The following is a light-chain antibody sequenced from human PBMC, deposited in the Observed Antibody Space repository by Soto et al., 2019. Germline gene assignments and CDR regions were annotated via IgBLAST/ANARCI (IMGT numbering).Light chain of an antibody. Sequence: DIQLTQSPAFLSTSVGDKVTITCRASQDISSYLAWYQQKPGKAPNLLVYSASTLQSGVPSRFSGSGSGTEFTLTIRSLQPEDFATYFCQQINSYPVTFGGGTKVEIE. CDR3: QQINSYPVT. V-gene: IGKV1-9*01. CDR1: QDISSY. J-gene: IGKJ4*01. CDR2: SAS.